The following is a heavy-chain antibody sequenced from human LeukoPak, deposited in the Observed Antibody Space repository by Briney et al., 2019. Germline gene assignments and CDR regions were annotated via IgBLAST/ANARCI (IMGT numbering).Heavy chain of an antibody. D-gene: IGHD3-10*01. CDR1: GFTFDDYG. J-gene: IGHJ6*03. CDR3: ARDRVLWFGELLYMDV. V-gene: IGHV3-20*04. CDR2: NWNGGST. Sequence: GGSLRLSCAASGFTFDDYGMSWVRQAPGKGLEWVSGNWNGGSTGYADSVKGRFTISRDNAKNSLYLQMNSLRAEDTAVYYCARDRVLWFGELLYMDVWGKGTTVTISS.